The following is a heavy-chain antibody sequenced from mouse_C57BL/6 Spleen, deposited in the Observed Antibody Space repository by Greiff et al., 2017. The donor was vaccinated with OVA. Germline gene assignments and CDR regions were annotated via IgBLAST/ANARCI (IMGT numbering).Heavy chain of an antibody. J-gene: IGHJ3*01. D-gene: IGHD1-1*01. V-gene: IGHV1-55*01. Sequence: QVQLQQPGAELVKPGASVKMSCKASGYTFTSYWITWVKQRPGQGLEWIGDIYPGSGSTNYNEKFKSKATLTVDTSSSTAYMQRSSLASEDSAVYYCARGSYSSSKAWFAYWGQGTLVTVSA. CDR3: ARGSYSSSKAWFAY. CDR1: GYTFTSYW. CDR2: IYPGSGST.